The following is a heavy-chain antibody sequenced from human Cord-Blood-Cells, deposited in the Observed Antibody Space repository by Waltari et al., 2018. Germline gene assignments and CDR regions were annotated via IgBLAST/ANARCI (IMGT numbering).Heavy chain of an antibody. J-gene: IGHJ3*02. CDR3: ARDQGGYCSSTSCYHDAFDI. V-gene: IGHV4-59*01. CDR2: IYYSGST. CDR1: SGSISSYY. D-gene: IGHD2-2*01. Sequence: QVQLQESGPGLVKPSETLSLTCTVSSGSISSYYWSWIRQPPGKGLEWIGYIYYSGSTNYNPSLKSRVTISVDTSKNQFSLKLSSVTAADTAVYYCARDQGGYCSSTSCYHDAFDIWGQGTMVTVSS.